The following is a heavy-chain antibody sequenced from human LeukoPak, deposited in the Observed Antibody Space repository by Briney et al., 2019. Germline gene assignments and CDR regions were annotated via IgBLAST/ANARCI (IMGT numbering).Heavy chain of an antibody. Sequence: ASVKVSCKASGYTFTDYYMHWMRQDPGQGLEWMGWINPNSGDTNYAQKFQGRVTMTRDTSISTAYMDLSRLTFDDTAVFYCARDGALDYWGQGTLVTVSS. CDR3: ARDGALDY. CDR2: INPNSGDT. D-gene: IGHD3-10*01. V-gene: IGHV1-2*02. CDR1: GYTFTDYY. J-gene: IGHJ4*02.